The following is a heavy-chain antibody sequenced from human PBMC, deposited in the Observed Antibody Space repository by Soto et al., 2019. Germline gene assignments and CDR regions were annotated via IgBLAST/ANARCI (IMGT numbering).Heavy chain of an antibody. CDR3: ARGSIGITMVRGVINNYYYYYGMDV. V-gene: IGHV4-34*01. CDR1: GGSFSGCY. Sequence: SETLSLTCAVYGGSFSGCYWSWIRQPPGKGLEWIGEINHSGSTNYNPSLKSRVTISVDTSKNQFSLKLSSVTAADTAVYYCARGSIGITMVRGVINNYYYYYGMDVWGQGTTVTVS. J-gene: IGHJ6*02. D-gene: IGHD3-10*01. CDR2: INHSGST.